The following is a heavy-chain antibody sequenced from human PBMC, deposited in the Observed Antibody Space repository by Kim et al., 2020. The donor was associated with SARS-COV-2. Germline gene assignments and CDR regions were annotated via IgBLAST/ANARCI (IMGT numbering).Heavy chain of an antibody. CDR2: TYYSGST. CDR1: GGSISSSSYY. V-gene: IGHV4-39*01. D-gene: IGHD1-20*01. J-gene: IGHJ5*02. Sequence: SESLSLTCTVSGGSISSSSYYWGWIRQPPGKGLEWIRSTYYSGSTYYNPSLKSRVTRSVDTSKNQFSLTVSSVTAADTAVYYCAGQAAGITSAGNGRDSWGQGTLVIVSS. CDR3: AGQAAGITSAGNGRDS.